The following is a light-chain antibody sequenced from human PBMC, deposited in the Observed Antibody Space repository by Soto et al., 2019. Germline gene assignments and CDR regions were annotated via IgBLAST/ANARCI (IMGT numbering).Light chain of an antibody. V-gene: IGKV3-20*01. CDR2: GAS. CDR3: QQYGSLSWT. Sequence: QSPANLSVSPGERATLSCRASQSVSNNYLAWYQQKPGQAPRLLIYGASNRATGIPDRFSGSGSGTDFTLTISRLEPEDFAVYYCQQYGSLSWTFGQGTKVDIK. CDR1: QSVSNNY. J-gene: IGKJ1*01.